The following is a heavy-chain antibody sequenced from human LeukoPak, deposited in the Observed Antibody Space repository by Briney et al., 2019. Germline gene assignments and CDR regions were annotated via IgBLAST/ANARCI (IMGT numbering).Heavy chain of an antibody. Sequence: AGGSLGLSCAASGSTFDDYGMSWVRQAPGKGLEWVSGINWNGGSTGYADSVKGRFTISRDNAKNSLYLQMNSLRAEDTALYYCARGYYYDSSGYYGTFDYWGQGTLVTVSS. CDR1: GSTFDDYG. CDR2: INWNGGST. D-gene: IGHD3-22*01. J-gene: IGHJ4*02. CDR3: ARGYYYDSSGYYGTFDY. V-gene: IGHV3-20*04.